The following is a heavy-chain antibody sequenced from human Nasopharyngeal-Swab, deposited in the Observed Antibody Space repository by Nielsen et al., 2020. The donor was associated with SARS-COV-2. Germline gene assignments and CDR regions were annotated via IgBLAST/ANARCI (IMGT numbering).Heavy chain of an antibody. V-gene: IGHV3-15*01. D-gene: IGHD3-16*02. J-gene: IGHJ4*02. CDR3: TTDRFYDYVWGSYRPNDY. CDR1: GFTFSNAW. CDR2: IQSKTDGGTT. Sequence: GGSLRLSCAASGFTFSNAWMSWVRQAPGKGLEWVGRIQSKTDGGTTDYAAPVKGRFTIARDDSKNTLYLQMKSLKTEDTAVYYCTTDRFYDYVWGSYRPNDYWGQGTLVTVSS.